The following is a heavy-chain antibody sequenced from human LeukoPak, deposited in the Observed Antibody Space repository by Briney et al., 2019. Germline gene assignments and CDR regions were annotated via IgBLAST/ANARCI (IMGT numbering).Heavy chain of an antibody. Sequence: SGPTLVKPTQTLTLTCTFSGFSLSTSGVGVGWIRQPPGKALEWLALIYWDDDKRYSPSLKSRLTITKDTSKNQVVLTMTNMDPVDTATYYCAHRKEIHHRYYHDSSGYYAFDYWGQGTLVTVSS. CDR2: IYWDDDK. CDR3: AHRKEIHHRYYHDSSGYYAFDY. V-gene: IGHV2-5*02. CDR1: GFSLSTSGVG. J-gene: IGHJ4*02. D-gene: IGHD3-22*01.